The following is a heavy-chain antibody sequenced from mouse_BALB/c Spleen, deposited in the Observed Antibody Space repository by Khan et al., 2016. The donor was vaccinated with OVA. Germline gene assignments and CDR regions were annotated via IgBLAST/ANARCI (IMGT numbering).Heavy chain of an antibody. CDR2: IWSDGST. V-gene: IGHV2-6*02. CDR3: ARWFYGYSSLYAMDY. CDR1: GFSLTTYG. D-gene: IGHD2-2*01. Sequence: QVRLQQSGPGLVAPSQSLSITCTVSGFSLTTYGVHWVRQPPGKGLEWLVVIWSDGSTNYNSVLKSRLSISKDNSKSQVFLKMNSIQTDDTAMYYCARWFYGYSSLYAMDYWGQGTSVTVSS. J-gene: IGHJ4*01.